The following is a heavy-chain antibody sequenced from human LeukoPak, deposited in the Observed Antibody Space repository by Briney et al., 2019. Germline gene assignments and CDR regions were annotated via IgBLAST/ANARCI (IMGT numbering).Heavy chain of an antibody. V-gene: IGHV3-7*01. D-gene: IGHD3-3*01. Sequence: GGSLRLSCAASGFTFSSYWMSWVRQAPGKGLEWVANIKQDGSEKYYVDSVKGRFTISRDNAKNSLYLQMNSLRAEDTAVYYCARDVSDTIFGVVKPYYGMDVWGQGTTVTVSS. CDR1: GFTFSSYW. CDR2: IKQDGSEK. J-gene: IGHJ6*02. CDR3: ARDVSDTIFGVVKPYYGMDV.